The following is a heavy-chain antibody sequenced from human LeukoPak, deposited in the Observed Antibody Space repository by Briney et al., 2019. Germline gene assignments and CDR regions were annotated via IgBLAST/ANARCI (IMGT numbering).Heavy chain of an antibody. CDR1: GYSFTSYW. D-gene: IGHD1-26*01. CDR3: ARRGVVGATYFDF. V-gene: IGHV5-51*01. J-gene: IGHJ4*02. Sequence: GESLKISCKGSGYSFTSYWIGWVRQMPGKGLEWMGIIYPGDSDTRYSPSFQGHVTISVDKSINTAYLQWSSLRASDTAMYYCARRGVVGATYFDFWGQGTLVTVSS. CDR2: IYPGDSDT.